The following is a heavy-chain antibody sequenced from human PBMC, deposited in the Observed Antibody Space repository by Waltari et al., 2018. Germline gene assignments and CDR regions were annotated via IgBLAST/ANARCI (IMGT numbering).Heavy chain of an antibody. CDR2: IKEDGGEK. Sequence: EVQLVESGGGLVQPGGSVRRSCAASGFTFSYHWMTWVRQAPGKGLEWVANIKEDGGEKYYVDSVKGRFTISRDNAKNSLYLQMNSLRAEDTAVYYCARLYMAAFDYWDEGTLVTVSS. CDR3: ARLYMAAFDY. CDR1: GFTFSYHW. J-gene: IGHJ4*02. V-gene: IGHV3-7*01. D-gene: IGHD1-20*01.